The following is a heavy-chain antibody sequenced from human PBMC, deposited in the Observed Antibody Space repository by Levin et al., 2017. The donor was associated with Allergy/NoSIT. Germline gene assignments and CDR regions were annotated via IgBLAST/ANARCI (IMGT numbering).Heavy chain of an antibody. V-gene: IGHV3-20*04. CDR1: GFTFDDSG. J-gene: IGHJ6*03. CDR3: ARMGLLRYFDWSPPSYYYYYMDV. CDR2: INWNGGST. D-gene: IGHD3-9*01. Sequence: LSLTCAASGFTFDDSGMSWVRQAPGKGLEWVSGINWNGGSTGYADSVKGRFTISRDNAKNSLYLQMNSLRAEDTALYYCARMGLLRYFDWSPPSYYYYYMDVWGKGTTVTVSS.